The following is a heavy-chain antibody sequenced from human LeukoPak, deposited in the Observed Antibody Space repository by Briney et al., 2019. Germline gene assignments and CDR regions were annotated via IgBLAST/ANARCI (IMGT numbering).Heavy chain of an antibody. CDR3: ARDSGSGNNDY. CDR1: GYTFTSYA. J-gene: IGHJ4*02. CDR2: ISAGNGNT. V-gene: IGHV1-3*01. D-gene: IGHD1-26*01. Sequence: ASVKVSCKASGYTFTSYAIHWVRQAPGQRLEWMGWISAGNGNTKYSQNFQGRATFISNTSATTAFMELSSLRSEDAAVYYCARDSGSGNNDYWGQGTLVTVSS.